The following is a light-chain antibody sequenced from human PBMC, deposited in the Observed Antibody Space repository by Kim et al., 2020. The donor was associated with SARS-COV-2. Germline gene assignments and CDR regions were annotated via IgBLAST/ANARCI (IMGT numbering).Light chain of an antibody. Sequence: VTISCTGSSSNIGAGYDVHWYQQLPRSAPKLLIYDNTKRPSGVPDRFSGSNSGTSASLAITGLQAEDEADYYCQSYDSSLSGFYVFGTGTKVTVL. CDR3: QSYDSSLSGFYV. J-gene: IGLJ1*01. CDR2: DNT. V-gene: IGLV1-40*01. CDR1: SSNIGAGYD.